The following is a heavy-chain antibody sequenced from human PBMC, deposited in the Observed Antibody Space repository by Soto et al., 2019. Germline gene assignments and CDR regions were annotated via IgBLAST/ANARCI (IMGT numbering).Heavy chain of an antibody. CDR2: ISGSGGST. J-gene: IGHJ3*02. V-gene: IGHV3-23*01. D-gene: IGHD3-10*01. CDR3: AKGKDYGSGSYYNAGAFDI. Sequence: EVQLLESGGGLVQPGGSLRLSCAASGFTFSSYAMSWVRQAPGKGLEWVSAISGSGGSTYYADSVKGRFTISRDNSKNTLYLQMNSLRAEDTAVYYCAKGKDYGSGSYYNAGAFDIWGQGTMVTVSS. CDR1: GFTFSSYA.